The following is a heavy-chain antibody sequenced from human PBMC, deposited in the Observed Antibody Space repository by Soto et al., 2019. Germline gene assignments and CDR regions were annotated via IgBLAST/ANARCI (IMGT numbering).Heavy chain of an antibody. Sequence: QVQLVQSGAEVKKPGASVKVSCKASGYTFTSYAMHWVRQAPGQRLEWMGWINAGNGNTKYSQKFQGRVNITRDTAASTAYMELSSRRSEAMAVYYCARDGLTGTTPKGPWGQGTLVTVSS. CDR3: ARDGLTGTTPKGP. D-gene: IGHD1-7*01. V-gene: IGHV1-3*01. CDR1: GYTFTSYA. J-gene: IGHJ5*02. CDR2: INAGNGNT.